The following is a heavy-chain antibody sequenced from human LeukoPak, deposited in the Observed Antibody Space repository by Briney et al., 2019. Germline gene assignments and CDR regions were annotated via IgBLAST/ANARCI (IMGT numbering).Heavy chain of an antibody. Sequence: ASVKVSCKASGYTFTINGISWVRQAPGRGLEWMGWISANSGDTIYAEKFHGRVTLTRDTSTGTAYMELNSLTYDDTAVYYCSRDRWYAFDYWGQGTLVTVSS. CDR1: GYTFTING. J-gene: IGHJ4*02. CDR3: SRDRWYAFDY. D-gene: IGHD6-13*01. CDR2: ISANSGDT. V-gene: IGHV1-18*01.